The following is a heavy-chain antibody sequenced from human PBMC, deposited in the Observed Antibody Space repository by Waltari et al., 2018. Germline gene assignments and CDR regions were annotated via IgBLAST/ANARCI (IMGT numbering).Heavy chain of an antibody. J-gene: IGHJ4*02. CDR2: IIPIFGTA. CDR1: GYTFTGYY. CDR3: ARDDNYYDSSGYYSDY. V-gene: IGHV1-69*01. D-gene: IGHD3-22*01. Sequence: QVQLVQSGAEVKKPGASVKVSCKASGYTFTGYYTPWVGPAPGQGLEWMGWIIPIFGTANYALKFQGRVTITADESTSTAYMELSSLRSEDTAVYYCARDDNYYDSSGYYSDYWGQGTLVTVSS.